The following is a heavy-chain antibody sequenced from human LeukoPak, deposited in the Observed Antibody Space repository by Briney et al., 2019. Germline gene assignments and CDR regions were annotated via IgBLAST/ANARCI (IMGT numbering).Heavy chain of an antibody. CDR2: IYHSGIT. J-gene: IGHJ4*02. CDR3: ARQSRKRITYYYGSGSYYRQYYFDY. CDR1: GYSISSGYY. Sequence: SETLSLTCNVSGYSISSGYYWGWIRQPPGKGLEWIGSIYHSGITYYNSSLKSRVTISVDTSKNQFSLKLSSVTAADTAVYYCARQSRKRITYYYGSGSYYRQYYFDYWGQGTLVTVSS. D-gene: IGHD3-10*01. V-gene: IGHV4-38-2*02.